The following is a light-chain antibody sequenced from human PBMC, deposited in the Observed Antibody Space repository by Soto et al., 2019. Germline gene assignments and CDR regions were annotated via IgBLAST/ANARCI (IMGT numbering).Light chain of an antibody. J-gene: IGKJ1*01. V-gene: IGKV3-11*01. Sequence: EIVLTQSPATLSLSPGEISTLSCRSSQSVSSYLAWYQQKPGQAPRLLIYDASNGATGIPARFSGSGSGTDFTLTISSLEPEDFAVYYCQQRSNWPPWTFGQGTKVDI. CDR1: QSVSSY. CDR3: QQRSNWPPWT. CDR2: DAS.